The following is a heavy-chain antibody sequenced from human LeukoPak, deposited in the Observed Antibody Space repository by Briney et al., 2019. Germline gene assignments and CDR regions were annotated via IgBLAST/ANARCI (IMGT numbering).Heavy chain of an antibody. D-gene: IGHD3-22*01. CDR3: AADYYDSSGLI. Sequence: PGGSLRLSCVASGFIFSDYWVDWVRQAPGKGLEWVSAISGSGGSTYYADSVKGRFTISRDNSKNTLYLQMNSLRAEDTAVYYCAADYYDSSGLIWGQGTMVTVSS. CDR2: ISGSGGST. V-gene: IGHV3-23*01. CDR1: GFIFSDYW. J-gene: IGHJ3*02.